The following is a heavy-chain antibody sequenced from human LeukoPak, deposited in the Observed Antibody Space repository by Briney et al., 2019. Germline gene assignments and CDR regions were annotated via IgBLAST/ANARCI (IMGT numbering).Heavy chain of an antibody. CDR1: GYSFGAYY. D-gene: IGHD1-26*01. CDR2: INPSGGST. V-gene: IGHV1-46*01. J-gene: IGHJ4*02. Sequence: GASVKVSCKASGYSFGAYYMHWVRQAPGQGLEWMGVINPSGGSTSYALKFQDRVTVSRDTSTSTVYMELTSLRSDDTAVYFCATSGSYHKYYFDYWGQGTLVTVSS. CDR3: ATSGSYHKYYFDY.